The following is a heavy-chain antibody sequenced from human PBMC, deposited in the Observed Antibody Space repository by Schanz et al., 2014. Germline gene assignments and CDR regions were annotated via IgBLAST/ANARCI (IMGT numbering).Heavy chain of an antibody. V-gene: IGHV3-73*01. D-gene: IGHD3-3*01. J-gene: IGHJ4*02. CDR2: IRTKVNSYAT. Sequence: EVQLVESGGGLVQPGGSLKLSCAASGFTFSGSAMHWVRQASGKGLEWVGRIRTKVNSYATAYAASVRGRFTISRDDSKNAAFLQMNSLIAEDTAVYYCASEGSDFWSGQPDYWGQGTRVTVSS. CDR1: GFTFSGSA. CDR3: ASEGSDFWSGQPDY.